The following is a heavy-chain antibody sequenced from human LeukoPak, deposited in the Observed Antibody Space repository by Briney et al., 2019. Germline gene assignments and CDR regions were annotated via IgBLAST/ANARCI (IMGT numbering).Heavy chain of an antibody. Sequence: SETLSLTCAVYGGSFSGYYWSWIRQPPGKGLEWLGEINHSGSTNHNPSLKSRVTISVDTSKNQFSLKLSSVTAADTAVYYCARGGYCGGDCYDYWGQGTLVTVSS. CDR1: GGSFSGYY. D-gene: IGHD2-21*01. CDR2: INHSGST. CDR3: ARGGYCGGDCYDY. J-gene: IGHJ4*02. V-gene: IGHV4-34*01.